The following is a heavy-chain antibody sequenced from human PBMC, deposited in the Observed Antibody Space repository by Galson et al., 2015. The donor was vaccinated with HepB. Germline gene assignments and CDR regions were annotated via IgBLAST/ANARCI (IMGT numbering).Heavy chain of an antibody. J-gene: IGHJ4*02. D-gene: IGHD4-23*01. CDR2: ISGKSGNT. Sequence: SVKVSCKASGYTFTNYGIKWVRQAPGQGLEWMGWISGKSGNTNYEKKFQGRVTMTTDTSTSTAYMELRSLRSDDTAVYYCARRGDYGGNYWGQGTLVTVSS. CDR3: ARRGDYGGNY. CDR1: GYTFTNYG. V-gene: IGHV1-18*01.